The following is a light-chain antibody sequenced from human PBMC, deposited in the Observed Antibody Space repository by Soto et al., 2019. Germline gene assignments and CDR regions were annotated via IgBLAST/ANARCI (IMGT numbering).Light chain of an antibody. J-gene: IGKJ3*01. CDR3: QQRSNWPPRFT. Sequence: DIVVTQSPATLSASPGERVTLSCRASQFVSSRLAWYQQRPGQVPRLLIYDTSTRAPGISARFSGSGSGTDFTLTISSLEPEDFAVYYCQQRSNWPPRFTFGPGTKVDIK. V-gene: IGKV3-11*01. CDR1: QFVSSR. CDR2: DTS.